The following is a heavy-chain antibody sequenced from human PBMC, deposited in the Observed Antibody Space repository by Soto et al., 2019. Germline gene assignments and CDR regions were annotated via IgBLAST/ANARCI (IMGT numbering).Heavy chain of an antibody. Sequence: AETLAGTFAVSGYSISSCYYWGWIRQPPWKGLEWIGSIYHSGRTYYNPSLKSRVTISVETSNNQFSLKLSSVNAAETAVCECGREFVQIAVDTHGRWFDPWGQGTLVTVS. CDR1: GYSISSCYY. CDR2: IYHSGRT. D-gene: IGHD6-19*01. V-gene: IGHV4-38-2*02. J-gene: IGHJ5*02. CDR3: GREFVQIAVDTHGRWFDP.